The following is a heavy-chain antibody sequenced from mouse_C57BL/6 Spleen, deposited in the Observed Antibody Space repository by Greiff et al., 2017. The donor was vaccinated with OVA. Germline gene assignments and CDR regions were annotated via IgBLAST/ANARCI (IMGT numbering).Heavy chain of an antibody. J-gene: IGHJ4*01. D-gene: IGHD1-1*01. CDR1: GFTFSDYY. V-gene: IGHV5-12*01. CDR3: ASHYYGSSDYVMEY. Sequence: EVMLVESGGGLVQPGGSLKLSCAASGFTFSDYYMYWVRQTPEKRLEWVAYISNGGGSTYYPDTVKGRFTISRDNAQNTLYLQMSRLKSEDTAMYYCASHYYGSSDYVMEYWGQGNPDTVSP. CDR2: ISNGGGST.